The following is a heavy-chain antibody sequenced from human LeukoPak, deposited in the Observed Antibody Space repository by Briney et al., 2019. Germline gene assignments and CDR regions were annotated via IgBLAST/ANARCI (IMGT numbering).Heavy chain of an antibody. Sequence: SETLSLTCTVSGASIRSHYWSWIRQPPGKGLEWIGYIYYSGSTNYNPSLKGRVTISVDTSKNQFSLKLSSVTAADTAVYYCARAYGDSLPFDYWGQGTLVTVSS. CDR1: GASIRSHY. D-gene: IGHD4-17*01. CDR3: ARAYGDSLPFDY. J-gene: IGHJ4*02. V-gene: IGHV4-59*11. CDR2: IYYSGST.